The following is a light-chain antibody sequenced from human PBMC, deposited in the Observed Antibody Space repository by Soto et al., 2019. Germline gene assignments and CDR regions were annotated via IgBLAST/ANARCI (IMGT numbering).Light chain of an antibody. J-gene: IGKJ1*01. CDR3: QQYNGYSRT. CDR1: QSIGDS. CDR2: DVS. Sequence: DIQMTQSLSTLTASVGDGVTITCRASQSIGDSLAWYQQKPGKAPYLLISDVSSLERGVPSRFSGSGSGTEFTLTISSMQPDDFATFYCQQYNGYSRTFGQGTKVDIK. V-gene: IGKV1-5*01.